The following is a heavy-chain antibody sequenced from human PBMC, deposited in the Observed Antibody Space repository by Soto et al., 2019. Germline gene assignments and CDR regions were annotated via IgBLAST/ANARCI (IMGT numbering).Heavy chain of an antibody. CDR2: IDPSDSYT. V-gene: IGHV5-10-1*01. Sequence: PGESLKISCKGSGYSFTSYCISWVRQMPGKGREWMGRIDPSDSYTNYSPSFQGHVTISADKSISTAYLQWSSLKASDTAMYYCARLPPYYGDSAWYYGMDVWGQGTTVTVSS. CDR3: ARLPPYYGDSAWYYGMDV. D-gene: IGHD4-17*01. CDR1: GYSFTSYC. J-gene: IGHJ6*02.